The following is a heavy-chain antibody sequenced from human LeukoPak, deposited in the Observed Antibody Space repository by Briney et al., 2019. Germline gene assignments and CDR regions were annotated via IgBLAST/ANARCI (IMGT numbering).Heavy chain of an antibody. CDR1: GFTFSSYW. CDR2: IKQDGSEK. J-gene: IGHJ4*02. D-gene: IGHD3-22*01. Sequence: GGSLRLSCAASGFTFSSYWMSWVRQAPGKGLEWVANIKQDGSEKYYVDSVKGRFTISRDNSKNTLYLQMNSLRAEDTAVYYCAKDHLSSTYYYDSSGYPLDYWGQGTLVTVSS. CDR3: AKDHLSSTYYYDSSGYPLDY. V-gene: IGHV3-7*03.